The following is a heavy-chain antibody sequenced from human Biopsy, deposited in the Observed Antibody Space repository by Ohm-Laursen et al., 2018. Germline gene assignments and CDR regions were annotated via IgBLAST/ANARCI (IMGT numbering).Heavy chain of an antibody. Sequence: SSLRLSCAASGFTFSSFGMHWVRQAPGKGLESVAVISYDGSNKYEADSVKGRFTISRDNSENTMSLQMNSLRTEDTAVYYCAKDLVVRGVGDHGMDVWGQGTTVTVSS. CDR3: AKDLVVRGVGDHGMDV. V-gene: IGHV3-30*18. CDR2: ISYDGSNK. J-gene: IGHJ6*02. D-gene: IGHD3-10*01. CDR1: GFTFSSFG.